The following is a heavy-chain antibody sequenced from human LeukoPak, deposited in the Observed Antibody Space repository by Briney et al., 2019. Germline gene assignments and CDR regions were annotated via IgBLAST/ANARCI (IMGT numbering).Heavy chain of an antibody. V-gene: IGHV3-7*01. CDR1: ECSFSTYW. D-gene: IGHD3-10*01. Sequence: GGSLTLSCAASECSFSTYWMSWVRQAPGKGLEWVANRKVDGTEKYYVGSVKGRFTISRDNAKKSLYLQMNSLGADDTAVYFCARSSAGDAWPPAYYMDVWGKGTTVTVSS. CDR3: ARSSAGDAWPPAYYMDV. J-gene: IGHJ6*03. CDR2: RKVDGTEK.